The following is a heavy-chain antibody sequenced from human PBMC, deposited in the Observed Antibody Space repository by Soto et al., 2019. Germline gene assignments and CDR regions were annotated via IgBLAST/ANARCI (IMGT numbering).Heavy chain of an antibody. J-gene: IGHJ4*02. Sequence: SETLSLTCTVSGGSISSYYWSWIRQPPGKGLEWIGYIYYSGSTNYNPSLKSRVTISVNTSKNQFSLKLSSVTAADTAVYYCARRYSGTLDYWGQGTLVTVSS. V-gene: IGHV4-59*08. D-gene: IGHD4-4*01. CDR3: ARRYSGTLDY. CDR2: IYYSGST. CDR1: GGSISSYY.